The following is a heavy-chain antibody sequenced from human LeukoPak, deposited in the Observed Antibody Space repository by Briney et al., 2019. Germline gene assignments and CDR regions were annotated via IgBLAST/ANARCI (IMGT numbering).Heavy chain of an antibody. D-gene: IGHD4/OR15-4a*01. V-gene: IGHV3-30*04. CDR2: ISYDGSNK. J-gene: IGHJ4*02. CDR1: GFTFSSYA. Sequence: GGSLRLSCAASGFTFSSYAIHWVRQAPGKGLEWVAAISYDGSNKNYADSVKGRFTISRDNSKNTLYLQMNSLSAEDTAVYYCARRAGAYSHPYDYWGQGTLVTVSS. CDR3: ARRAGAYSHPYDY.